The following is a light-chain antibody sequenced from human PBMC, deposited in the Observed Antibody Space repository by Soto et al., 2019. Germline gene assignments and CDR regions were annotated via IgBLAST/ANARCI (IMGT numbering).Light chain of an antibody. J-gene: IGLJ2*01. CDR1: SSDVGGYNL. Sequence: QSALTQPASVSGSPGQSITISCTGTSSDVGGYNLVSWYQHHPGKAPKLMIYDVTRRPSGVSDRFSGSKSGNTASLTISGLQAEDEADYHCSSYTSSTTLVVFGGGTKLTGL. CDR2: DVT. CDR3: SSYTSSTTLVV. V-gene: IGLV2-14*03.